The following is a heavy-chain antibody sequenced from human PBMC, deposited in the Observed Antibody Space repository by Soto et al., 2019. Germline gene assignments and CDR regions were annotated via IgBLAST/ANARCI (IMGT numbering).Heavy chain of an antibody. Sequence: QVQLVQSGAEVKKPGASVKVSCKASGYTFTSYYMHWVRQAPGQGLEWMGIINPSGGSTSYAQKFQGRVTMTRDTSTSTVYMELSSLRSEDTAVYYCARESVWKQLPRDFDYWGQGTLVTVSS. J-gene: IGHJ4*02. V-gene: IGHV1-46*01. CDR1: GYTFTSYY. CDR2: INPSGGST. D-gene: IGHD6-13*01. CDR3: ARESVWKQLPRDFDY.